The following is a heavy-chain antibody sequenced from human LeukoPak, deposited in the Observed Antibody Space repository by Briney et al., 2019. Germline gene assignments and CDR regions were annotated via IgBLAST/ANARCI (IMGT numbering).Heavy chain of an antibody. Sequence: GGSLRLSCAASGFTFSSYAMHWVRQAPGKGLEWVAVISYDGSNKYYADSVKGRFTISRDNSKNTLYLQMNSLRAEDTAVYYCASTGSGWYTGDAFDIWGQGTMVTVSS. CDR1: GFTFSSYA. J-gene: IGHJ3*02. D-gene: IGHD6-19*01. CDR2: ISYDGSNK. V-gene: IGHV3-30*04. CDR3: ASTGSGWYTGDAFDI.